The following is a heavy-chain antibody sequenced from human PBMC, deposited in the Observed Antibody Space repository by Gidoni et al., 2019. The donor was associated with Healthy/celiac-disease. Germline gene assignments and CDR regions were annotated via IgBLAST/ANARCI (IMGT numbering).Heavy chain of an antibody. D-gene: IGHD6-13*01. CDR2: IRSKADSYAT. CDR3: ARFAAENGMDV. V-gene: IGHV3-73*01. Sequence: EVQLAESGGGLVQHGGSRKLYCEASGFTFSGSARHWVRQASGKGLEWVGRIRSKADSYATAYAASVKGRFTISRDDSKNTAYLQLNSLKTEDTAMYYCARFAAENGMDVWGQGTTVTVSS. J-gene: IGHJ6*02. CDR1: GFTFSGSA.